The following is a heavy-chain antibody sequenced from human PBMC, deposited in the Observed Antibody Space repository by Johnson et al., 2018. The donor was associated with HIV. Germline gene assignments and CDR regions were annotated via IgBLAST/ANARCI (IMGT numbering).Heavy chain of an antibody. CDR2: IKQDGSET. J-gene: IGHJ3*02. CDR1: GFTFSSYW. CDR3: ARVNSAVDI. V-gene: IGHV3-7*05. Sequence: VQLVESGGGLVQPGGSLRLSCAASGFTFSSYWMHWVRQAPGKGLEWVANIKQDGSETYYVDGVKGRFTLSRDNDKNSLFRQMNSLRVEDTAVYYCARVNSAVDIWGQGRLVTVSS. D-gene: IGHD2/OR15-2a*01.